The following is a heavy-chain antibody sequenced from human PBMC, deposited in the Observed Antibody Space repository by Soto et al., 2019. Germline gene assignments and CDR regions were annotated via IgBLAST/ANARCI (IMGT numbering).Heavy chain of an antibody. J-gene: IGHJ4*02. V-gene: IGHV3-23*01. CDR1: GFTFSSYA. CDR2: ISGSGGST. D-gene: IGHD6-6*01. Sequence: GGSLRLSCAASGFTFSSYAMSWVRQAPGKGLEWVSAISGSGGSTYYADSVKGRFTISRDNSKNTLYLQMNSLRAEDTAVYYCGNEVEAAPTFDYWVQGTLVTVSS. CDR3: GNEVEAAPTFDY.